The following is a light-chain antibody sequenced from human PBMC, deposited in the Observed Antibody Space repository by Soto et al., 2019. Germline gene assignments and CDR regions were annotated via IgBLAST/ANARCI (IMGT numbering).Light chain of an antibody. CDR1: SSDVGGYTY. J-gene: IGLJ1*01. CDR2: DVS. Sequence: QSAPTQPRSVSGSPGQSVTISCTGTSSDVGGYTYVSWYQQHPGKAPKVMIYDVSKRPSGVPDRFSGSKSGNTASLTISGLQAEDEADYYCCSYAGSYIYVFGTGTKVTVL. CDR3: CSYAGSYIYV. V-gene: IGLV2-11*01.